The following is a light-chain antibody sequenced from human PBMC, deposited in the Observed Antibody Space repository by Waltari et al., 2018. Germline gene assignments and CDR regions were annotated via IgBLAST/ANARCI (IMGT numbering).Light chain of an antibody. CDR3: CSYAGSWV. Sequence: QSALTQPRSVSGSPGQSVPISCPGTSSAVGGSHYVSWYQQHPGKAPKRMIYDVSKRPSGVPDRFSGSKSGNTASLTISGLQAEDEADYYCCSYAGSWVFGGGTKLTVL. CDR2: DVS. CDR1: SSAVGGSHY. V-gene: IGLV2-11*01. J-gene: IGLJ3*02.